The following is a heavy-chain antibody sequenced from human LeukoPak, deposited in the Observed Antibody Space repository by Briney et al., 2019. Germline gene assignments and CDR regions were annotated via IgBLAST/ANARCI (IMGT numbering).Heavy chain of an antibody. D-gene: IGHD3-10*01. CDR3: ARYVYGSGSYYNWFDP. CDR1: GGSISSKY. J-gene: IGHJ5*02. Sequence: PSETLSLTCTVSGGSISSKYWSWIRQPPGKGLEWIGYIDYSGSTNYNPSLKSRVTISVDTSKKQFSLKLSSVTAVVTAVYYCARYVYGSGSYYNWFDPWGQGTLVTVSS. V-gene: IGHV4-59*01. CDR2: IDYSGST.